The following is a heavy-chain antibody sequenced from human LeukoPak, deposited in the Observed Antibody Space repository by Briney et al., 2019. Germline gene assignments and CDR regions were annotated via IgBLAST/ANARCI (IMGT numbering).Heavy chain of an antibody. CDR2: ISAYNGNT. CDR3: ARVLGTHDSSGYYLDY. J-gene: IGHJ4*02. CDR1: GYTFTSYG. D-gene: IGHD3-22*01. V-gene: IGHV1-18*01. Sequence: ASVKVSCKASGYTFTSYGISWVRQAPGQGLGWMGWISAYNGNTNYAQKLQGRVTMTTDTSTSTAYMELRSLRSDDTAVYYCARVLGTHDSSGYYLDYWGQGTLVTVSS.